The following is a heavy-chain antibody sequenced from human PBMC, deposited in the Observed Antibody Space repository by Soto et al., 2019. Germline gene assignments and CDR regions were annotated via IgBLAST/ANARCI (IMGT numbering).Heavy chain of an antibody. Sequence: PGGSLRLSCAASGFTFSDYYMSWIRQAPGKGLEWVSYISSSGSTIYYADSVKGRFTISRDNAKNSLYLHMNSLRAEDTAVYYCASPSQRGTDYFDYWGRGTLVTVSS. CDR1: GFTFSDYY. V-gene: IGHV3-11*01. J-gene: IGHJ4*02. CDR3: ASPSQRGTDYFDY. D-gene: IGHD3-16*01. CDR2: ISSSGSTI.